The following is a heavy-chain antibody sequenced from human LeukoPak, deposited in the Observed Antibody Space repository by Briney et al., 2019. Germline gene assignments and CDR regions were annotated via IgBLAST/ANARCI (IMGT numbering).Heavy chain of an antibody. CDR3: ARDHYGSGSYSTPDY. D-gene: IGHD3-10*01. Sequence: GGSLRLSCAASGFTFSSYGMHWVRQAPGKGLEWVAFIRYDGSNKYYADSVKGRFTISRDNSKNTLYLQMNSLRAEDTAVYYCARDHYGSGSYSTPDYWGQGTLVTVSS. CDR2: IRYDGSNK. J-gene: IGHJ4*02. V-gene: IGHV3-30*02. CDR1: GFTFSSYG.